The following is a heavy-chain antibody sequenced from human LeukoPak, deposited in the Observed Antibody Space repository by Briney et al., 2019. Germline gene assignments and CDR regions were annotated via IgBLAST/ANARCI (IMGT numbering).Heavy chain of an antibody. CDR3: ARAGSIPADGSLQDYYYYYYMDV. V-gene: IGHV4-39*07. J-gene: IGHJ6*03. CDR2: IYYSGSSGTT. D-gene: IGHD6-13*01. Sequence: SETLSLTCTVSGASISGSIYYWGWIRQPPGRGLEWVGSIYYSGSSGTTYYTPSLKSRVTISVDTSKNQFSLKLSSVTAADKAVYYCARAGSIPADGSLQDYYYYYYMDVWGKGTTVTVSS. CDR1: GASISGSIYY.